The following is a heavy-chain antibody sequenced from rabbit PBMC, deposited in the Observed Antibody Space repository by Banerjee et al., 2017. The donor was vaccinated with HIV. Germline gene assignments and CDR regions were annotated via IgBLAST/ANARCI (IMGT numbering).Heavy chain of an antibody. Sequence: QSLEESGGDLVKPGGSLKLSCKASGFDFNLYYMSWVRQAPGKGLEWIGYIDPVFNSTYYASWVNGRFTISSHNAQNTLYLQLNSLTAADTATYFCAREFTGDAGNAYATRLDLWGPGTLVTVS. CDR3: AREFTGDAGNAYATRLDL. J-gene: IGHJ3*01. V-gene: IGHV1S7*01. CDR1: GFDFNLYY. D-gene: IGHD6-1*01. CDR2: IDPVFNST.